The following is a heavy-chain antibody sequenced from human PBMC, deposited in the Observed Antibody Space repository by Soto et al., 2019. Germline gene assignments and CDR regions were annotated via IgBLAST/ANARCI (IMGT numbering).Heavy chain of an antibody. J-gene: IGHJ4*02. Sequence: GGSLRLSCAASGFTFSNAWMSWVRQAPGKGLEWVGRIKSKTAGGTTDYAAPVKGRVTISRDDSKNTPYLQMNSLKTEDTAVYYCTTDPSNLGIAVAGTPYWGQGTLVTVSA. CDR3: TTDPSNLGIAVAGTPY. D-gene: IGHD6-19*01. V-gene: IGHV3-15*01. CDR1: GFTFSNAW. CDR2: IKSKTAGGTT.